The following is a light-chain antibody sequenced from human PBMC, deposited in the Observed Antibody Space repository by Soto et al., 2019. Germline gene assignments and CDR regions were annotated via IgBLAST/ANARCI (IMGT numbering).Light chain of an antibody. V-gene: IGLV2-23*03. CDR3: CSYAGTATV. CDR1: NSDVESYNL. Sequence: QSALTQPASVSGSPGQSITISCTGNNSDVESYNLVSWFRQHPGEAPKLIVYEGTKRPSGVSNRFSGSKSGNPASLTISGLQAEDEANYYCCSYAGTATVFGTGTQLTVL. J-gene: IGLJ1*01. CDR2: EGT.